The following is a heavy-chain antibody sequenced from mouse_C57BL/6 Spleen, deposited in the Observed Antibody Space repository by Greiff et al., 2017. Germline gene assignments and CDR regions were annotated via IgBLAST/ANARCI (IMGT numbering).Heavy chain of an antibody. D-gene: IGHD1-1*01. CDR3: ARQVTTVVARYFDV. J-gene: IGHJ1*03. CDR1: GYAFSSSW. V-gene: IGHV1-82*01. CDR2: IYPGDGVT. Sequence: QVQLQQSGPELVKPGASVKISCKASGYAFSSSWMNWVKQRPGKGLEWIGRIYPGDGVTNYNGKFKGKATLTADKSSSTSYMQLSSLTSEDSAIYFCARQVTTVVARYFDVWGTGTTVTVSS.